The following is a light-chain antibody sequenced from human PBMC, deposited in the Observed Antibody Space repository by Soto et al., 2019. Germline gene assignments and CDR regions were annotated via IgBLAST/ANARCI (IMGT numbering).Light chain of an antibody. CDR3: QQYSTSRLT. V-gene: IGKV3-20*01. Sequence: EIVLTQSSGTLSLSPGERATLSCRASQSVTSSYLAWYQQKPGQAPRLLISGASSRATGIPDRFSGSGSGTDFTLTISRLEPEDFAVYYCQQYSTSRLTFGGGTKVEIK. CDR2: GAS. J-gene: IGKJ4*01. CDR1: QSVTSSY.